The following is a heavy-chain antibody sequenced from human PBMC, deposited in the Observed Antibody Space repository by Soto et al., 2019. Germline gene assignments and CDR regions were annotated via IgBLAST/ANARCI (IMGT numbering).Heavy chain of an antibody. D-gene: IGHD3-16*01. V-gene: IGHV3-23*01. CDR2: ISGSGGRS. J-gene: IGHJ4*02. CDR1: GFTFSNYA. Sequence: EVQLLDSGGGLVQPGGSLRLSCAASGFTFSNYAMTWVRQGPGKGLEWVSGISGSGGRSYYADYVKGRFTISRDNSKSTLYLQMNSLRAEDTAVYYCAKDYFVWSSEQPYYFDYWGQGTLVTVSS. CDR3: AKDYFVWSSEQPYYFDY.